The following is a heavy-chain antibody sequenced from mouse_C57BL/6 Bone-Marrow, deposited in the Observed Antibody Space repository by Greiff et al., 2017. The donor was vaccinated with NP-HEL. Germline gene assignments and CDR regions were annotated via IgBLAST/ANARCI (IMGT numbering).Heavy chain of an antibody. CDR2: ISDGGSYT. Sequence: EVMLVESGGGLVKPGGSLKLSCAASGFTFSSYAMSWVRQTPEKRLEWVATISDGGSYTYYPDNVKGRFTISRDNAKNNLYLQMSHLKSEDTAMYYCARQLAAYWGQGTLVTVSA. CDR3: ARQLAAY. J-gene: IGHJ3*01. V-gene: IGHV5-4*03. CDR1: GFTFSSYA.